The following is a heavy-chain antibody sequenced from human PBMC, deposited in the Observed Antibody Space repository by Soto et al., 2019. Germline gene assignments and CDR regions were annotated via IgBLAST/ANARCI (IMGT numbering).Heavy chain of an antibody. CDR2: ISGYNGNT. D-gene: IGHD6-19*01. CDR1: GYTFNNYG. CDR3: ASGQWVGNHYYARDV. Sequence: QVQLVQSGAEVKKPGASVKVSCKASGYTFNNYGISWVRQAPGQGLEWMGWISGYNGNTNYAQKFQGRITMTTDTSTTTAHMELRSLGSDDTAVYYCASGQWVGNHYYARDVWGHGTTVTVSS. V-gene: IGHV1-18*01. J-gene: IGHJ6*02.